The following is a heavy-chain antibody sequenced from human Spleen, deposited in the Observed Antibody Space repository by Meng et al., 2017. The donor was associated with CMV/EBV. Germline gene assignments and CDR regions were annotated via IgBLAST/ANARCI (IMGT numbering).Heavy chain of an antibody. CDR2: IYYSGST. CDR1: GGSISSGGYY. CDR3: ARVLSVYSSLQGFYGMDV. Sequence: SETLSLTCTVSGGSISSGGYYWSWIRQHPGKGLEWIGYIYYSGSTYYNPSLKSRVTISVDTSKNQFSLRLSSVTATDTAVYYCARVLSVYSSLQGFYGMDVWGQGTTVTVSS. V-gene: IGHV4-31*03. D-gene: IGHD6-13*01. J-gene: IGHJ6*02.